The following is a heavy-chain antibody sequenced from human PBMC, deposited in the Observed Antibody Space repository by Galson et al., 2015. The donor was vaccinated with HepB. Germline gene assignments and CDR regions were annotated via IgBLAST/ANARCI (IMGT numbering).Heavy chain of an antibody. CDR2: IYPRDTDT. Sequence: QSGAEVKKPGESLKISCKASGYSFPNYWIGWVRQMPGKGLGWMGIIYPRDTDTRYSPSFQGQVTISADRSISTAYLQWSSLKASDTAMYYCARLAGRRGGYDTSGSLGYWGQGTLVTVSS. J-gene: IGHJ4*02. V-gene: IGHV5-51*01. CDR3: ARLAGRRGGYDTSGSLGY. D-gene: IGHD3-22*01. CDR1: GYSFPNYW.